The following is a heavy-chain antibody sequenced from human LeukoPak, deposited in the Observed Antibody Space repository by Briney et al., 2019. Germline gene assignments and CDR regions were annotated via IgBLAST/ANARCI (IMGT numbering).Heavy chain of an antibody. V-gene: IGHV3-23*01. D-gene: IGHD4-17*01. CDR2: ISGSGGST. CDR3: AKGVYGVHRKYYFDY. Sequence: PGGSLRLSCAASGFTFSSYAMSWVRQAPGKGLEWVSAISGSGGSTYYADSVKGRFTISRDNSKNTLYLQMNSLRAEDTAVYYCAKGVYGVHRKYYFDYWDQGTLVTVSS. J-gene: IGHJ4*02. CDR1: GFTFSSYA.